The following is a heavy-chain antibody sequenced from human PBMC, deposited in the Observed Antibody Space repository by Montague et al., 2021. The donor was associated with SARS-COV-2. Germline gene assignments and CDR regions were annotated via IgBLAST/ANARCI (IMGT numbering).Heavy chain of an antibody. V-gene: IGHV3-33*05. J-gene: IGHJ4*02. Sequence: SLSLSCAASGFTFSSYGMHWVRQAPGKGLEWVAVISYDGSNKYYADSVKGRFTISRDNSKNTLYLQMNSLRAEDTAVYYCARSRATIFWASCFDYWGQGTLVTVSS. CDR1: GFTFSSYG. CDR3: ARSRATIFWASCFDY. CDR2: ISYDGSNK. D-gene: IGHD3-9*01.